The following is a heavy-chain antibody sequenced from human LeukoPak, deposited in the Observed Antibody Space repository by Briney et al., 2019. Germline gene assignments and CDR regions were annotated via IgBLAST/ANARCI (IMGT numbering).Heavy chain of an antibody. CDR2: INRYGDST. Sequence: GGSLRLSCTASGFTFGDYAISWVRQAPGKGLEFVSAINRYGDSTYYANSVKGRFTISRDDSKNTVYLQMGSLRAEDMAVYYCARARRDCSGGSCYSYYFDFWGQGTLVTVSS. V-gene: IGHV3-64*01. CDR3: ARARRDCSGGSCYSYYFDF. J-gene: IGHJ4*02. CDR1: GFTFGDYA. D-gene: IGHD2-15*01.